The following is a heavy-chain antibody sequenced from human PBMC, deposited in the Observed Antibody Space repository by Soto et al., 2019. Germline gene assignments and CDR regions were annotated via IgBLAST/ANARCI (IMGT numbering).Heavy chain of an antibody. Sequence: QVQLVQSGAEVKKPGSSVKVSCKASGGTFSSYAISWVRQAPGQGLEWMGGIIPIFGTANYAQKFQGRVTITADESTSTAYMELSSLRSEDTAVYYCARAGCSGGSCYSACYYYGMDVWGQGTTVTVSS. V-gene: IGHV1-69*01. D-gene: IGHD2-15*01. CDR1: GGTFSSYA. CDR3: ARAGCSGGSCYSACYYYGMDV. J-gene: IGHJ6*02. CDR2: IIPIFGTA.